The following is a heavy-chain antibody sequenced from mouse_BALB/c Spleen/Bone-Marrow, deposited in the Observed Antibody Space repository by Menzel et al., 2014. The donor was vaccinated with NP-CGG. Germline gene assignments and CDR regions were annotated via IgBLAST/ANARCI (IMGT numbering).Heavy chain of an antibody. CDR1: GFNIKDTY. V-gene: IGHV14-3*02. J-gene: IGHJ1*01. D-gene: IGHD1-1*02. CDR3: VSNRSGGYSDV. CDR2: IDPANGNT. Sequence: EVKLMESGAELVKPGASVKLSCTASGFNIKDTYMHWVKQRPEQGLEWIGRIDPANGNTKYDPKFQGKATITADTSSNTAYLQLSSRPLEAPPVYYCVSNRSGGYSDVWAQGPRSPSPQ.